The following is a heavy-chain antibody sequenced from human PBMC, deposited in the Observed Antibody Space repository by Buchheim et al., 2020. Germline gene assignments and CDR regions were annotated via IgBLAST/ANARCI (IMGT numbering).Heavy chain of an antibody. CDR2: IYWDNDD. Sequence: QITLKESGPTLVKPTQTLTLTCTFSGFSLSTNGMAVGWIRQPPGKALEWLALIYWDNDDRYNPSLRSRLTITKDTFNNQVVLTMTNMDPVDTATYYFAHRRPYTSGLSGTLENWGQGTL. D-gene: IGHD5-12*01. CDR3: AHRRPYTSGLSGTLEN. CDR1: GFSLSTNGMA. J-gene: IGHJ4*02. V-gene: IGHV2-5*02.